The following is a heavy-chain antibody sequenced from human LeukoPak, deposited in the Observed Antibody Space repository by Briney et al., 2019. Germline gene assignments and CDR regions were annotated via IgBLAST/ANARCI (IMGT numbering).Heavy chain of an antibody. V-gene: IGHV4-39*07. CDR2: IYYSGST. CDR1: GGSISSSSYY. J-gene: IGHJ5*02. CDR3: ASIGITMVRGVLNWFDP. D-gene: IGHD3-10*01. Sequence: KSSETLSLTCTVSGGSISSSSYYWGWIRQPPGKGLEWIGSIYYSGSTYYNPSLKSRVTISVDTSKNQFSLKLSSVTAADTAVYYCASIGITMVRGVLNWFDPWGQGTPVTVSS.